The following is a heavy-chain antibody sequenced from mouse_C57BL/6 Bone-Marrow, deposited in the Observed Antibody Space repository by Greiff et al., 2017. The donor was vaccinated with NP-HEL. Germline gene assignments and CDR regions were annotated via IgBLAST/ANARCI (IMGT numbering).Heavy chain of an antibody. Sequence: EVHLVESGGGLVKPGGSLKLSCAASGFTFSSYAMSWVRQTPEKRLEWVATISDGGSYTYYPDNVKGRFTISRDNAKNNLYLQMSHLKSEDTAMYYCAREGWDYWGQGTTLTVSS. CDR3: AREGWDY. CDR2: ISDGGSYT. CDR1: GFTFSSYA. J-gene: IGHJ2*01. D-gene: IGHD1-1*02. V-gene: IGHV5-4*01.